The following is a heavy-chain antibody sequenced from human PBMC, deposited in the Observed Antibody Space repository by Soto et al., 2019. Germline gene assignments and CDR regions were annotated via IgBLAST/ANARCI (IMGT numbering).Heavy chain of an antibody. CDR2: INSDGSST. D-gene: IGHD2-15*01. CDR1: GFTFSSYW. J-gene: IGHJ6*02. Sequence: EVQLVESGGGLVQPGGSLRLSCAASGFTFSSYWMHWVRQAPGKGLVWVSRINSDGSSTSYADSVKGLFTISRDNAKNTLYLQMNSLRAEDTAVYYWARDRSGGSWSSGGMDVWGQGTTVTVSS. V-gene: IGHV3-74*01. CDR3: ARDRSGGSWSSGGMDV.